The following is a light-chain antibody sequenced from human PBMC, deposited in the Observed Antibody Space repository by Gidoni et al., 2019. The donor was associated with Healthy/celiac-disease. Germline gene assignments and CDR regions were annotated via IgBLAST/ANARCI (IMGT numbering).Light chain of an antibody. V-gene: IGKV3-15*01. J-gene: IGKJ2*01. CDR1: QSVRSN. Sequence: EIVMPQSPATLSVSPGERATLTYRASQSVRSNLAWYQQQPGQDPRLLIYGASTRAIGIPARFSGSGSWTEFTLNSSRLQSEDFAVYYCQQYNNWPHMYTFGQGTKLEIK. CDR3: QQYNNWPHMYT. CDR2: GAS.